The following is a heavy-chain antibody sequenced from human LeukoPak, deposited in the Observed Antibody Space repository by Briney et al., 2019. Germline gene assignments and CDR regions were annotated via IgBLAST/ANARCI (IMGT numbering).Heavy chain of an antibody. CDR2: ISSSGSYT. J-gene: IGHJ2*01. CDR1: GFTFSDYY. D-gene: IGHD5-12*01. V-gene: IGHV3-11*06. CDR3: ARVLVFGIVANYWYFDL. Sequence: PGGSLRLSCAASGFTFSDYYMSWIRQAPGKGLEWVSYISSSGSYTNYADSVKGRFTISRDNAKNSLYLQMNSLRAEDTAVYCCARVLVFGIVANYWYFDLWGRGTLVTVSS.